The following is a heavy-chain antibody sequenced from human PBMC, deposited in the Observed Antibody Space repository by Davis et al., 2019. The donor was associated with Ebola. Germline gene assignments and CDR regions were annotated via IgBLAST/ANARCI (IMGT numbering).Heavy chain of an antibody. CDR2: IYHSGST. J-gene: IGHJ6*02. D-gene: IGHD2-15*01. CDR1: GGSFSGYY. CDR3: ARLRGSCHRAFYYYGMDV. Sequence: MPSETLSLTCAVYGGSFSGYYWSWIRQPPGKGLEWIGEIYHSGSTNYNPSLKSRVTISVDTSKNQFSLKLSSVTAADTAVYYCARLRGSCHRAFYYYGMDVWAKGPRSPSP. V-gene: IGHV4-34*01.